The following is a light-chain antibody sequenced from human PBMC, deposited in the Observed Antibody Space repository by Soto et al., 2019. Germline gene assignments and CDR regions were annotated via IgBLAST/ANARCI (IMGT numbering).Light chain of an antibody. J-gene: IGKJ1*01. CDR2: AAS. CDR1: QSISSY. V-gene: IGKV1-39*01. Sequence: DIQMTQSPSSLSASVGDRVTITCRASQSISSYLNWYQQKPGKAPKLLIYAASSLQSGVQSRFSGSGSGTDVTLTISSLQTEDFATYYCQQSYRRTFGQGTKVEIK. CDR3: QQSYRRT.